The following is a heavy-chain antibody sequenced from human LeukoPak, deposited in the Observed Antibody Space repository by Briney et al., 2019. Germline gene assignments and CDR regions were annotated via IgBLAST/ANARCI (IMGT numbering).Heavy chain of an antibody. CDR3: ARRWYSWHDHAFDI. CDR2: IYTSGST. Sequence: SENLSLTCNVSGGSISSYYWGWIRQPPGKGLEWIGYIYTSGSTNYNPSLKSRVAISVDTSKNQFSLTLSSVTAADTAVYYCARRWYSWHDHAFDIWGQGTMVTVSS. J-gene: IGHJ3*02. V-gene: IGHV4-4*09. CDR1: GGSISSYY. D-gene: IGHD1-1*01.